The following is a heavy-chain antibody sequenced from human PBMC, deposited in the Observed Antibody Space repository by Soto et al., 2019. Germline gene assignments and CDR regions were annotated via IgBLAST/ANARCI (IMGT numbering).Heavy chain of an antibody. D-gene: IGHD2-2*01. Sequence: PSETLSLTCTVSGGSVSSNSYSWGWIRQSPGKGLEWIGIIYSTENTYYQPSLLSRVTISADTSINEFSLRLSSVTAAEKADNYCAIFYCYCVSTGCHGYYGMDVWGQGTLVTVSS. CDR2: IYSTENT. V-gene: IGHV4-39*01. J-gene: IGHJ6*02. CDR3: AIFYCYCVSTGCHGYYGMDV. CDR1: GGSVSSNSYS.